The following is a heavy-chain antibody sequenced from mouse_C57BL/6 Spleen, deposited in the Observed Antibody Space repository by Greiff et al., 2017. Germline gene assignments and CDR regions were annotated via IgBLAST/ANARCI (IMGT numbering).Heavy chain of an antibody. V-gene: IGHV1-59*01. D-gene: IGHD1-1*01. CDR2: IDPSDSYT. CDR1: GYTFTSYW. CDR3: ARRPNYYCGSSYDAMDY. J-gene: IGHJ4*01. Sequence: QVQLQQPGAELVRPGTSVKLSCKASGYTFTSYWMHWVKQRPGQGLEWIGVIDPSDSYTNYNQKFKGKATLTVDTSSSTAYMQLSSLTSEDSAVYYCARRPNYYCGSSYDAMDYWGQGTSVTVSS.